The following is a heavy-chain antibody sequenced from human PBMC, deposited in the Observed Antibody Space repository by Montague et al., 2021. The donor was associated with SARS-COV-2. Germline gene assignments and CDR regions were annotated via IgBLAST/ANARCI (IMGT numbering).Heavy chain of an antibody. CDR2: IFYSGTT. V-gene: IGHV4-39*01. D-gene: IGHD3-16*02. CDR1: GASISSSENS. Sequence: SETLSLTCTVSGASISSSENSWGWIRQSPGKGLEWFGSIFYSGTTYFNPSLRSRIAISVATSKNQFSLKVTSVTAADTAVYYCARHVTFGGVVVALDYWGQGHLVSVSS. CDR3: ARHVTFGGVVVALDY. J-gene: IGHJ4*02.